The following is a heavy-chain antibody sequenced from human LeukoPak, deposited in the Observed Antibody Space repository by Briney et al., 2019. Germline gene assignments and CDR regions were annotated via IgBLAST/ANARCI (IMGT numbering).Heavy chain of an antibody. Sequence: PGGSLRLSCAASGFTFNTFWMSWVRQAPGKGLEWVANIKQDGSEKYYVDSVKGRFTISRDNAKNSLYLQMNSLRAEDTAVYYCARDGLGVRGKRGFVAQSPPPLDYWGQGTLVTVSS. CDR3: ARDGLGVRGKRGFVAQSPPPLDY. J-gene: IGHJ4*02. CDR2: IKQDGSEK. D-gene: IGHD3-10*01. V-gene: IGHV3-7*01. CDR1: GFTFNTFW.